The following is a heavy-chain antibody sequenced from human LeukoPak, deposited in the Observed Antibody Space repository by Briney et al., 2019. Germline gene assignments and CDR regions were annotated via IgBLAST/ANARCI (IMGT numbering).Heavy chain of an antibody. J-gene: IGHJ4*02. CDR1: GGSFSGYY. CDR3: ARRFLASSSWCDY. D-gene: IGHD6-13*01. CDR2: INHSGST. Sequence: PSETLSLTCAVYGGSFSGYYWSWIRQPPGKGLEWIGEINHSGSTNYNPSLKSRVTISVDTSKNQFSLKLSSVTAADTAVYYCARRFLASSSWCDYWGQGTLVTVSS. V-gene: IGHV4-34*01.